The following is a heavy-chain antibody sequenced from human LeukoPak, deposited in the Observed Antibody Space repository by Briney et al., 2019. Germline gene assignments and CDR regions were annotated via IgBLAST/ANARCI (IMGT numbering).Heavy chain of an antibody. D-gene: IGHD3-22*01. Sequence: SETLSLTCAVYGGSFSGYYWSWIRQPPGKGLEWSGEINHSGSTNYNPSLKSRVTISVDTSKNQFSLKLSSVTAADTAVYYCASFYASSGYYDYWGQGTLVTVSS. J-gene: IGHJ4*02. CDR2: INHSGST. V-gene: IGHV4-34*01. CDR3: ASFYASSGYYDY. CDR1: GGSFSGYY.